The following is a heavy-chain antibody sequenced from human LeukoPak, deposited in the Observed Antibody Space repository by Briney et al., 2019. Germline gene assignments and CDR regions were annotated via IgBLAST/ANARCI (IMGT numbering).Heavy chain of an antibody. V-gene: IGHV1-2*02. J-gene: IGHJ4*02. CDR2: INPNSDFT. D-gene: IGHD2-15*01. CDR1: GYTFTAYY. Sequence: ASVKVSCKTSGYTFTAYYMHWVRQAPGQGLEWMGWINPNSDFTNFAQNFQGRVTMTSDTSISTAYMELSRLRSDDTAVHYCARAISAGSPITASDCWGQGTLVTVSS. CDR3: ARAISAGSPITASDC.